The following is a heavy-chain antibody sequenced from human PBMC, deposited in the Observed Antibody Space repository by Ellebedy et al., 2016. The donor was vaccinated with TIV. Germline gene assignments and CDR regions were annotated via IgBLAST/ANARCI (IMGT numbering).Heavy chain of an antibody. CDR2: ITNSGVNT. J-gene: IGHJ6*02. Sequence: PGGSLRLSCAASGFTFTSYAMSWVRQAPGKGLEWVSSITNSGVNTYHADSVKGRFTISRDNAANTLYLEMNSLRAEDTDVYYCAKDLSAVAAAGAGGYYYYGMDVWGQGTTVAVSS. CDR1: GFTFTSYA. D-gene: IGHD6-13*01. CDR3: AKDLSAVAAAGAGGYYYYGMDV. V-gene: IGHV3-23*01.